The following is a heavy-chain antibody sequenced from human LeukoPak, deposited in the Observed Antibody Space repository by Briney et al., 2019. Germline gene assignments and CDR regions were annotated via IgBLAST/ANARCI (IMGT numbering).Heavy chain of an antibody. V-gene: IGHV5-10-1*01. CDR2: IDPSDSYT. CDR1: GYSFTSYW. D-gene: IGHD3-22*01. CDR3: ASWGYYDSSGYYSR. J-gene: IGHJ4*02. Sequence: GESLKISCKGSGYSFTSYWISWVRQMPGKGLEWMGRIDPSDSYTNYSPSFQVHVTISADKSISTAYLQWSSLKASDTAMYYCASWGYYDSSGYYSRWGQGTLVTVSS.